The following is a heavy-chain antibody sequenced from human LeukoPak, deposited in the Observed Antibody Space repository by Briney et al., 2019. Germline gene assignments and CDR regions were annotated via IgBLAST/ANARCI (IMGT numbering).Heavy chain of an antibody. CDR1: GYSISSGYY. Sequence: SETLSLTCTVSGYSISSGYYWSWIRQPPGKGLEWIGYIFSSGSTNYNPSLKSRVTISEDTSVNQFSLKLSSVTAADTAVYYCARHYYDRSDSYSFDYWGQGTLVTVSS. CDR3: ARHYYDRSDSYSFDY. CDR2: IFSSGST. V-gene: IGHV4-59*08. J-gene: IGHJ4*02. D-gene: IGHD3-22*01.